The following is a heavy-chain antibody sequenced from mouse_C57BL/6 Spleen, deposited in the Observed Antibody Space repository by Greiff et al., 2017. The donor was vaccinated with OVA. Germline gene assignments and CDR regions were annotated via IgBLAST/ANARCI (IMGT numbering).Heavy chain of an antibody. Sequence: EVQGVESGGGLVQPKGSLKLSCAASGFSFNTYAMNWVRQAPGKGLEWVARIRSKSNNYATYYADSVKDRFTISRDDSESMLYLQMNNLKTEDTAMYYCVRLPFRDLAYWGQGTLVTVSA. D-gene: IGHD2-4*01. CDR3: VRLPFRDLAY. V-gene: IGHV10-1*01. J-gene: IGHJ3*01. CDR2: IRSKSNNYAT. CDR1: GFSFNTYA.